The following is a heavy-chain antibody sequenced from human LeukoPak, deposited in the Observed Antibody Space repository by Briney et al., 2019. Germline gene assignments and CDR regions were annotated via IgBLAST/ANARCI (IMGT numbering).Heavy chain of an antibody. J-gene: IGHJ4*02. Sequence: GGSLRLSCAASGFTFSNYAMSWVRQAPGKGLDWVSVIYSGGSTGYADSVKGRFTISRDDSKNTLYLQMNSLRAEDTAVYYCARGSSGWYYLDLWGQGTLVTVSS. V-gene: IGHV3-66*01. CDR2: IYSGGST. CDR3: ARGSSGWYYLDL. D-gene: IGHD6-19*01. CDR1: GFTFSNYA.